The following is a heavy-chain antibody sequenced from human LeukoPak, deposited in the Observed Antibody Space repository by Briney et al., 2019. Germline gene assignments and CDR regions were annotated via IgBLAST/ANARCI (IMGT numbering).Heavy chain of an antibody. J-gene: IGHJ4*02. CDR3: ARRAGAYTHPYDY. CDR2: NSAGST. Sequence: GGSLRLSCTVSGFTVSSNSMSWVRQAPGKGLEGVSFNSAGSTHYSDSVKGRFTISIDNSKTPLYLQMNSLRAEDTAVYYCARRAGAYTHPYDYWGQGTLVTVS. D-gene: IGHD3-16*01. CDR1: GFTVSSNS. V-gene: IGHV3-53*01.